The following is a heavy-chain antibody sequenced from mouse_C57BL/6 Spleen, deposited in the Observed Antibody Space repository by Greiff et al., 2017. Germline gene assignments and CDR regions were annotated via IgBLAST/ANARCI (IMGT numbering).Heavy chain of an antibody. CDR2: IDPSDSYT. CDR1: GYTFTSYW. V-gene: IGHV1-69*01. Sequence: QVQLQQPGAELVMPGASVKLSCKASGYTFTSYWMHWVKQRPGQGLEWIGEIDPSDSYTNSNQKFKGKSTLTVAKSSSTDYMQLSRLTSEDSAVYYCARSGDWDDFDYWGRGTTLTVSS. D-gene: IGHD4-1*01. J-gene: IGHJ2*01. CDR3: ARSGDWDDFDY.